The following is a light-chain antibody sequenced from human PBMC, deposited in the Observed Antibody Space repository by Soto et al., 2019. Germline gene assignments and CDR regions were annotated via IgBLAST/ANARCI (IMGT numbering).Light chain of an antibody. CDR2: DVS. V-gene: IGLV2-14*01. Sequence: QSVLTRPASVSGSPGQPITISCTGTSSDVGSFDSVAWYQHNPGKAPKLMIYDVSNRPSGVSSRFSGSKSGNTASLSISGLQTEDEANYYCSSFTTSSTLVFGTGTKVTVL. J-gene: IGLJ1*01. CDR1: SSDVGSFDS. CDR3: SSFTTSSTLV.